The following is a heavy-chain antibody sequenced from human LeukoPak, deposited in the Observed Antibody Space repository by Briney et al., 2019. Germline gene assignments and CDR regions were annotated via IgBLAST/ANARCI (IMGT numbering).Heavy chain of an antibody. CDR1: GYTFTGYY. V-gene: IGHV1-2*02. Sequence: ASVKVSCKASGYTFTGYYMHWVRQAPGQGLEWMGWINPNSGGTNYAQKFQGRVTMTRDTSISTAYMELSRLRSDDTAAYYCARDLRSSGWGTRPYYFDYWGQGTLVTVSS. CDR3: ARDLRSSGWGTRPYYFDY. D-gene: IGHD6-19*01. CDR2: INPNSGGT. J-gene: IGHJ4*02.